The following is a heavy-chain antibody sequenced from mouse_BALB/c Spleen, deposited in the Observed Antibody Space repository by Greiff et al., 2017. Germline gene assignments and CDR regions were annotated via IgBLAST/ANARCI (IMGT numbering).Heavy chain of an antibody. D-gene: IGHD2-3*01. CDR1: GYSITSGYY. J-gene: IGHJ3*01. CDR3: AGYDGYYFAY. V-gene: IGHV3-6*02. Sequence: EVKLQESGPGLVKPSQSLSLTCSVTGYSITSGYYWNWIRQFPGNKLEWMGYISYDGSNNYNPSLKNRISITRDTSKNQFFLKLNSVTTEDTATYYCAGYDGYYFAYWGQGTLVTVSA. CDR2: ISYDGSN.